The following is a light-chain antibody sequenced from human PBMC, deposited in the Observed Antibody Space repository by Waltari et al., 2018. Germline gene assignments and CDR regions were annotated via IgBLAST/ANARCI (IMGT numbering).Light chain of an antibody. J-gene: IGKJ4*01. Sequence: NCKSSQSVLYNSNNKNYLAWYQQKPGQPPKLLIYWASTRESGVPDRFTGSGSGTDFSLTISGLQAEDVAVYYCQQYYTTPFTFGGGTKVQIK. CDR1: QSVLYNSNNKNY. V-gene: IGKV4-1*01. CDR2: WAS. CDR3: QQYYTTPFT.